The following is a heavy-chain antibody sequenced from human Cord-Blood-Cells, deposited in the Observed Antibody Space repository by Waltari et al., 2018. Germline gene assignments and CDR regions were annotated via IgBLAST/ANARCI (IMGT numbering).Heavy chain of an antibody. CDR1: GGSFRGYY. V-gene: IGHV4-34*01. J-gene: IGHJ3*02. Sequence: QVQLQQWGAGLLKPSATLSLTCAVYGGSFRGYYWIWIRQPPGKGLEWIGEINHSGSTNYNPSLKSRVTISVDTSKNQFSLKLSSVTAADTAVYYCASPLYRDAFDIWGQGTMVTVSS. CDR2: INHSGST. D-gene: IGHD4-4*01. CDR3: ASPLYRDAFDI.